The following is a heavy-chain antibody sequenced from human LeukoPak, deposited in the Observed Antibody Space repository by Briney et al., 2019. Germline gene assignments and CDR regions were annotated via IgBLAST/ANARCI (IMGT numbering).Heavy chain of an antibody. CDR1: GYSFTSYW. V-gene: IGHV5-51*01. Sequence: GESLQISCKGSGYSFTSYWIAWVRQMPGKGLEWMGIIYTGDSDTRYSPSFQGQVTISADKSISAAYLQWSSLKASDTAMYYCARSSGGSWGDLDYWGQGTLVTVSS. J-gene: IGHJ4*02. CDR3: ARSSGGSWGDLDY. CDR2: IYTGDSDT. D-gene: IGHD2-15*01.